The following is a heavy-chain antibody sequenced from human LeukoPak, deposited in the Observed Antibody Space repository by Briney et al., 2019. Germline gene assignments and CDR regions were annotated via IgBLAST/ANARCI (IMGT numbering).Heavy chain of an antibody. CDR3: ARGPNKYDGGNSGSAWFDP. D-gene: IGHD4-23*01. CDR1: GYTFTIYD. V-gene: IGHV1-8*01. J-gene: IGHJ5*02. CDR2: MNPNSGNT. Sequence: ASVNVSFKASGYTFTIYDINWVRQATGLGPEWMGWMNPNSGNTGYAQKFQGRVTMTRNTSISTAYLELSSLTSEDTAVYYCARGPNKYDGGNSGSAWFDPWGQGSLVTASS.